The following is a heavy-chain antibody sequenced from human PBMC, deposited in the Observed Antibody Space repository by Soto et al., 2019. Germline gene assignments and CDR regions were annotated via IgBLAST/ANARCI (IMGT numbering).Heavy chain of an antibody. J-gene: IGHJ4*02. V-gene: IGHV4-59*01. CDR2: IYYSGST. D-gene: IGHD3-3*02. Sequence: PSETLSLTCTVSGGSISSYYWSWIRQPPGKGLEWIGYIYYSGSTNYNPSLKSRVTISVDTSKNQFSLKLSSVTAADTAVYYCARGQFWTQIDYWGQGTRVTVSS. CDR1: GGSISSYY. CDR3: ARGQFWTQIDY.